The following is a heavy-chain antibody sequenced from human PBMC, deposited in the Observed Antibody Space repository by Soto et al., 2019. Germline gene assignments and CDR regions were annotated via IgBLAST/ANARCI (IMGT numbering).Heavy chain of an antibody. D-gene: IGHD2-2*01. J-gene: IGHJ4*02. CDR2: IIHSGST. CDR3: ATVPRYCSGTTCYLDS. CDR1: GGSINSNNW. Sequence: QVQLQESGPGLVKPSGTLSLTCAVSGGSINSNNWWTWVRQPPGKGLEWIGEIIHSGSTNYNPSLKSRVTMSVDESKTQFSLKLNSVTAADTAVYYCATVPRYCSGTTCYLDSWGRGTLVTVSS. V-gene: IGHV4-4*02.